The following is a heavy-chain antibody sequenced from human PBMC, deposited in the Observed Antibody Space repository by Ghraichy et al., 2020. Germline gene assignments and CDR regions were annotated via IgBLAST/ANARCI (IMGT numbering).Heavy chain of an antibody. V-gene: IGHV1-2*02. Sequence: ASVKVSCKASGYTFTGYYINWVRQAPGQGLEWMGWINPNSGGTNYAQKFQGRVTMTRDTSISTAYMELSRLRSDDTAVYYCARVELAAAGYDGMDVWGQGTTVTVSS. D-gene: IGHD6-13*01. J-gene: IGHJ6*02. CDR1: GYTFTGYY. CDR2: INPNSGGT. CDR3: ARVELAAAGYDGMDV.